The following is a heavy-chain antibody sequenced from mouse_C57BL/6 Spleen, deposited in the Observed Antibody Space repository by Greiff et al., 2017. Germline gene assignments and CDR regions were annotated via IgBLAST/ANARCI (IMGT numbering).Heavy chain of an antibody. CDR1: GFTFTSYW. CDR2: INPSSGYA. J-gene: IGHJ1*03. Sequence: QVQLQQSGAELAKPGASVKLSCKASGFTFTSYWMSWVQQRPGQGLEWVRYINPSSGYAKYNQKFKDKATLTADKSSSTPYLQLSSLTYEDSAVYYCALYDDYDGWYFGVWGTGTTVTVAS. CDR3: ALYDDYDGWYFGV. D-gene: IGHD2-4*01. V-gene: IGHV1-7*01.